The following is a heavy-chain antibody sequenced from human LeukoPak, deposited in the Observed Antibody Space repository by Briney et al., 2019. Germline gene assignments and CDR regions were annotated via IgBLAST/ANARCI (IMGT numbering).Heavy chain of an antibody. CDR1: GGSISSGDYY. CDR3: ARGHPYYYDSSGYSSSGYMDV. V-gene: IGHV4-30-4*08. D-gene: IGHD3-22*01. J-gene: IGHJ6*03. Sequence: SETLSLTCTVSGGSISSGDYYWSWIRQPPGKGLEWIGYIYYSGSTYYNPSLKSRVTISVDTSKNQFSLKLSSVTAADTAVYYCARGHPYYYDSSGYSSSGYMDVWGKGTTVTVSS. CDR2: IYYSGST.